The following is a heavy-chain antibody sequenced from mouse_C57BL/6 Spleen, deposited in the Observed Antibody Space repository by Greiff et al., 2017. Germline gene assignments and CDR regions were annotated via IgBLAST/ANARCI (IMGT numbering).Heavy chain of an antibody. CDR3: TRGEGSFAY. CDR2: IDPETGGT. J-gene: IGHJ3*01. CDR1: GYTFTDYE. Sequence: VQLQQSGAELVRPGASVTLSCKASGYTFTDYEMHWVKQTPVHGLEWIGAIDPETGGTAYNQKFKGKAILAADKSSSTAYMELRRLTSEDSAVYYCTRGEGSFAYWGQGTLVTVSA. V-gene: IGHV1-15*01.